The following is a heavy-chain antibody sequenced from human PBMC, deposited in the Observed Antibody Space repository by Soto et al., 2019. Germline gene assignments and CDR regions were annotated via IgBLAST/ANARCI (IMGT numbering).Heavy chain of an antibody. CDR2: IYYGGTT. J-gene: IGHJ4*02. Sequence: TLSLTCTVSGGSISSSYWSWIRQPPGEGLEWIGYIYYGGTTNYNPSLKSRVTVSVETSKNQYSLNLRSVTAADTAMYYCAREGEYSYGYFDSWGQGIRVTVSS. V-gene: IGHV4-59*01. D-gene: IGHD5-18*01. CDR1: GGSISSSY. CDR3: AREGEYSYGYFDS.